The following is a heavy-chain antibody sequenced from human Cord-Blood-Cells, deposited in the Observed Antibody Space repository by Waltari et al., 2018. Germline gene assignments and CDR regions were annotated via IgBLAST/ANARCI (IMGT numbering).Heavy chain of an antibody. CDR2: IIPIFGTA. CDR1: GGTFSSYA. V-gene: IGHV1-69*01. Sequence: QVQLVQSGAEVKKPGSSVKVSCKALGGTFSSYAISWVRQAPGQGLEWMGGIIPIFGTANYAQKFQGRVTITADESTSTAYMELSSLRSEDTAVYYCARDGITGTTRGYYYYYMDVWGKGTTVTVSS. J-gene: IGHJ6*03. CDR3: ARDGITGTTRGYYYYYMDV. D-gene: IGHD1-7*01.